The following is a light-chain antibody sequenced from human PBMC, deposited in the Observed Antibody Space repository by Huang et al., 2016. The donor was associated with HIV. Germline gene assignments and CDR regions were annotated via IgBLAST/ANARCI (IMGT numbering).Light chain of an antibody. CDR1: QSVSSH. CDR3: QQRSNRLT. J-gene: IGKJ4*01. V-gene: IGKV3-11*01. CDR2: DAS. Sequence: EIVLTQSPATLSLSPGERATLSCRASQSVSSHLGWYQHKPGQAPRLLIYDASNRATGIPARFRGSGSGTDFTLTISSPEPEDFAIYYCQQRSNRLTFGGGTKVEIK.